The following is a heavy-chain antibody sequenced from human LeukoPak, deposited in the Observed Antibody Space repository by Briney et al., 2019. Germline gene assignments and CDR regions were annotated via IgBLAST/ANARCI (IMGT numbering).Heavy chain of an antibody. J-gene: IGHJ6*03. D-gene: IGHD4-23*01. Sequence: SETLSLTCAVYGGSFSGYYWSWIRQPPGKGLEWIGEINHSGSTNYNPSLKSRVTISVDTSKNQFSLKLSSVTAADTAVYYCARNSSPYYYYYYMDVWGNGTTVTVSS. CDR1: GGSFSGYY. CDR3: ARNSSPYYYYYYMDV. CDR2: INHSGST. V-gene: IGHV4-34*01.